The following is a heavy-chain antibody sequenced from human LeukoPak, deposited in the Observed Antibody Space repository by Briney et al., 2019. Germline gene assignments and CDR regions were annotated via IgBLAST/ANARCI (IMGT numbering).Heavy chain of an antibody. D-gene: IGHD3-22*01. V-gene: IGHV4-38-2*02. CDR2: IYYSGST. J-gene: IGHJ4*02. CDR3: ARHGVVVVAFDY. Sequence: SETLSLTCTVSSYSISSGFYWGWIRQPPGKGLEWIGSIYYSGSTYYNTSLKSRVTTSVDTSKNQFSLKLSSVAAADTAVYYCARHGVVVVAFDYWGQGTLVTVSS. CDR1: SYSISSGFY.